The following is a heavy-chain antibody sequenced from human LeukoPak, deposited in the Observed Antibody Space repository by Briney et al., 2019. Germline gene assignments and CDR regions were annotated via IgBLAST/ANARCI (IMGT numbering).Heavy chain of an antibody. J-gene: IGHJ4*02. D-gene: IGHD6-6*01. Sequence: GGSLRLSCAASGFTFGSYSMNWVRQAPGKGLEWVSSISSSSSYIYYADSMKGRFTISRDNAKNSLYLQMNSLRAEDTAVYYRARDPEYSSSCFDYWGQGTLVAVSS. CDR3: ARDPEYSSSCFDY. CDR2: ISSSSSYI. CDR1: GFTFGSYS. V-gene: IGHV3-21*01.